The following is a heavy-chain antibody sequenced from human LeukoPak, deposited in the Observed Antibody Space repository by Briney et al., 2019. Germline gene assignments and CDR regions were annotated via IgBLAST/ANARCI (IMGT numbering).Heavy chain of an antibody. D-gene: IGHD1-26*01. CDR1: EFTLASWS. Sequence: GGSLRLSCAASEFTLASWSMSWVRQAPGKGPEWISYISSSGHSIYYADSVKGRFTISRDNSKNTLYLQMNSLRAEDTAVYYCARDRKWELLHYFDYWGQGTLVTVSS. V-gene: IGHV3-48*01. J-gene: IGHJ4*02. CDR2: ISSSGHSI. CDR3: ARDRKWELLHYFDY.